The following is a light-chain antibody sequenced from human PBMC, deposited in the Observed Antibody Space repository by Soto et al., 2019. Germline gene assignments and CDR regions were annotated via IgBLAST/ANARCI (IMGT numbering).Light chain of an antibody. J-gene: IGKJ5*01. V-gene: IGKV1-33*01. CDR3: QKYDNFSSIT. CDR2: DAS. Sequence: IQLTQSPSSLSASVGDRVTITCQASQDITIYLHWYQQKAGKAPKLLIYDASHLEKGVPSRFSGGGSVTNFAFIVRSLQPEDIATYYCQKYDNFSSITFGQGTRLEIK. CDR1: QDITIY.